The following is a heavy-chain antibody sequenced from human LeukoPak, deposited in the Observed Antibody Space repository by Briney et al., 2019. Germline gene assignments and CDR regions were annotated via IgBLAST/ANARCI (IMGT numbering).Heavy chain of an antibody. V-gene: IGHV3-30*04. CDR2: ISYDGSNK. CDR1: GFTFSSYA. CDR3: ARGDDIVVVPAAMTLFGSLDY. D-gene: IGHD2-2*01. J-gene: IGHJ4*02. Sequence: GRSLRLSCAASGFTFSSYAMHWVRQAPGKGLEWVAVISYDGSNKYYADSVKGRFTISRDNSKNTLYLQMNSLRAEDTAVYYCARGDDIVVVPAAMTLFGSLDYWGQGTLATVSS.